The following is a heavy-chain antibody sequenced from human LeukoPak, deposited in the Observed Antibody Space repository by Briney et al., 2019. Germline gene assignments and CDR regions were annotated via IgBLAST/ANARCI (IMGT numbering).Heavy chain of an antibody. V-gene: IGHV1-46*01. J-gene: IGHJ3*02. CDR2: INPSGGST. CDR3: ARVRRDYYDSSGYPTPGDAFDI. D-gene: IGHD3-22*01. Sequence: ASVKVSCKAFGYTFTSYYMHWVRQAPGQGLEWMGIINPSGGSTSYAQKFQGRVTMTRDMSTSTVYMELSSLRSEDTAVYYCARVRRDYYDSSGYPTPGDAFDIWGQGTMVTVSS. CDR1: GYTFTSYY.